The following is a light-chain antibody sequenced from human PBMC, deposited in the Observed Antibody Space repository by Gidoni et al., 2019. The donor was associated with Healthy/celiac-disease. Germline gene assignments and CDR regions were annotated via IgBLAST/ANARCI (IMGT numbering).Light chain of an antibody. J-gene: IGKJ5*01. Sequence: ELVMTQSPATLSVSPWESATLSCRASQSVSSNLAWYQQKPGQAPRLLIYGSSTRATGIPDRFSGSGSGTEFTLTISSLQSEDFAVYYCQQYNNWPPITFGQGTRLEIK. CDR1: QSVSSN. CDR2: GSS. V-gene: IGKV3-15*01. CDR3: QQYNNWPPIT.